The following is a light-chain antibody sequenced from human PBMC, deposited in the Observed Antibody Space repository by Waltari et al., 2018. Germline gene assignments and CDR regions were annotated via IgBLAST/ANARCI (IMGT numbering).Light chain of an antibody. CDR3: QQYNSYLWT. J-gene: IGKJ1*01. V-gene: IGKV1-5*03. Sequence: DISMIQSPSTLSASGGDRVTITCRASQSISSWLAWYQPKPGKAPKLLIYKASSLESGVPSRFSGSGSGTEFTLTISSLQPDDFATYYCQQYNSYLWTFGQGTKVEIK. CDR2: KAS. CDR1: QSISSW.